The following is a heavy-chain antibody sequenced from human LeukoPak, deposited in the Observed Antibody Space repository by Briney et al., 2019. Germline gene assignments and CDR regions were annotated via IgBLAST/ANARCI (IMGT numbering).Heavy chain of an antibody. CDR1: GGSISSCY. CDR2: IFNSGST. Sequence: SATLSLTCTVSGGSISSCYWTWIRQPPGKGLEWIGYIFNSGSTNYNPSLKSRVTISVDTSKKQFSLKLNSVTAADTAVYYCARRVATGAGECFDSWGQGTLVTVSS. V-gene: IGHV4-59*08. CDR3: ARRVATGAGECFDS. D-gene: IGHD5-12*01. J-gene: IGHJ4*02.